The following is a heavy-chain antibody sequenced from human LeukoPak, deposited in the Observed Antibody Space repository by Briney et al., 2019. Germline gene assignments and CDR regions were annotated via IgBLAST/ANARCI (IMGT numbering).Heavy chain of an antibody. CDR2: IFYSGST. J-gene: IGHJ5*02. V-gene: IGHV4-59*08. CDR1: GGSISSYY. Sequence: SETLSLTCTVSGGSISSYYWSWIRQPPGKGLEWIGYIFYSGSTNYNPSLKSRVTISVDTSKNQFSLKLTSVTASDTAVYYCARLPDPWGQGTLVTVSS. CDR3: ARLPDP.